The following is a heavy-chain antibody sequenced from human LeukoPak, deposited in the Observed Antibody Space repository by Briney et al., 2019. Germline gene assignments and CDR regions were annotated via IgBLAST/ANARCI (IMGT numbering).Heavy chain of an antibody. CDR2: IRNKANNYTP. J-gene: IGHJ4*02. V-gene: IGHV3-72*01. D-gene: IGHD1-26*01. Sequence: GGSLRLSCAASGFTFSDHYMDWVRQAPGKGLEWVVHIRNKANNYTPQSSAAGKVSITIERDDSANSLYLQMNGLKTEDTAVYYCARVRVGASRVGFDYWGQGTLVTVSS. CDR3: ARVRVGASRVGFDY. CDR1: GFTFSDHY.